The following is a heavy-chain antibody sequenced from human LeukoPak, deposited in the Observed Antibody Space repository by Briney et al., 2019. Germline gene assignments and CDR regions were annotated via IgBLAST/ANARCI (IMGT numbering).Heavy chain of an antibody. CDR1: GFTFSSYE. Sequence: GGSLRLSCAASGFTFSSYEMNWVRQAPGKGLEWVSYISSSGSTKYYADSVKGRFTISRDNAKNSLFLQMNSLRAEDTAVYYCAREPSDFWSAYYTGSSLDYWGQGTLVTVSS. D-gene: IGHD3-3*01. J-gene: IGHJ4*02. V-gene: IGHV3-48*03. CDR2: ISSSGSTK. CDR3: AREPSDFWSAYYTGSSLDY.